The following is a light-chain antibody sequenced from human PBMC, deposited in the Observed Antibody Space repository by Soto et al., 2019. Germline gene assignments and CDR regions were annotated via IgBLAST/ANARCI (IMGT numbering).Light chain of an antibody. J-gene: IGLJ1*01. CDR3: SSYTNNSPYV. CDR1: SSDVGVYDF. Sequence: QSALTQPASVSGSPGQSITICCIGTSSDVGVYDFVSWYQHHPGKAPKLLIYEVSNRPSGVSNRFSGSKSGNTASLTISGLQAEDEADYYCSSYTNNSPYVFGTGTKVTVL. CDR2: EVS. V-gene: IGLV2-14*01.